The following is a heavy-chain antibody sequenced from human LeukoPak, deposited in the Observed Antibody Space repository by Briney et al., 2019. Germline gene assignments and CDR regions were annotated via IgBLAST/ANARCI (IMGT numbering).Heavy chain of an antibody. CDR1: GGTFTSYA. CDR3: ARDRAQYYDFRSGSPYFDY. Sequence: SVKVSCKASGGTFTSYAISWVRQAPGQGLEWMGRIIPIFGTANYAQKFQDRVTITKDESTSTAYMELSSLRSEDTAVYYCARDRAQYYDFRSGSPYFDYWGQGTLVTVSS. CDR2: IIPIFGTA. V-gene: IGHV1-69*05. J-gene: IGHJ4*02. D-gene: IGHD3-3*01.